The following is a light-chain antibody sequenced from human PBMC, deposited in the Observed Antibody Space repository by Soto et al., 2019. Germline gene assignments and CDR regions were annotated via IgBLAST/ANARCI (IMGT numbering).Light chain of an antibody. J-gene: IGKJ1*01. V-gene: IGKV3-20*01. CDR3: QQYGSSPKT. CDR1: QSVISN. CDR2: SAS. Sequence: EMVMTQSPVTLSVSPGESATLSCRASQSVISNLAWYQQKPGQAPRLLIYSASRGATGFPARFSGSGSGTDFTLTISRLEPEDFAVYYCQQYGSSPKTFGQGTKVDIK.